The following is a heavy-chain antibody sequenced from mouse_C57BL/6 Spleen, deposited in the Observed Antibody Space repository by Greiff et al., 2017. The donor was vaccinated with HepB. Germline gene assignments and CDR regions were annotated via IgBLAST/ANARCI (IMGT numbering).Heavy chain of an antibody. V-gene: IGHV1-64*01. Sequence: QVQLQQPGAELVKPGASVKLSCKASGYTFTSYWMHWVKQRPGQGLEWIGMIHPNSGSTNYNEKFKSKATLTVDKSSSTAYMQLSSLTSEDSAVYYCARSLRRRGAMDYWGQGTSVTVSS. CDR1: GYTFTSYW. CDR2: IHPNSGST. D-gene: IGHD2-12*01. CDR3: ARSLRRRGAMDY. J-gene: IGHJ4*01.